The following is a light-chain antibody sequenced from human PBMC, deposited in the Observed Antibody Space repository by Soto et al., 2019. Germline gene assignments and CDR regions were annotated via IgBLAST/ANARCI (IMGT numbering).Light chain of an antibody. CDR3: QQYNDWPRI. V-gene: IGKV3-15*01. CDR1: QSVRSH. Sequence: EVVMTQSPATLSVSPGERATLSCRASQSVRSHLAWYQQKPGQAPSLLIFGASTRATGVPARFSGSESGTESTLTISSLQSEHVAVYFCQQYNDWPRIFGGGTKVEIK. CDR2: GAS. J-gene: IGKJ4*01.